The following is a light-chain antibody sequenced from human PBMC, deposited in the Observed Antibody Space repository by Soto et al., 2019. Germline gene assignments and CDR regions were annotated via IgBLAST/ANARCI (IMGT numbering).Light chain of an antibody. Sequence: IVLPQSPATLSASPGERVTLSCRASENVGTNLAWYQQRPGQPPRLLIYGSSTRATGISATFSGSGSMTEFTLTISSLQSEDSAVYYCQQYNNWGLSFGGGTRVEIK. V-gene: IGKV3D-15*01. CDR3: QQYNNWGLS. J-gene: IGKJ4*01. CDR1: ENVGTN. CDR2: GSS.